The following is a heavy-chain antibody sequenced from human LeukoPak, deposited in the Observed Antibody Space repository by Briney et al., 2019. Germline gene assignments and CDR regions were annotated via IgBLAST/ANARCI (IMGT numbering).Heavy chain of an antibody. CDR1: GGSFSGYY. D-gene: IGHD3-22*01. V-gene: IGHV4-34*01. Sequence: PSETLSLTCAVYGGSFSGYYWSWIRQPPGKGLEWIGEINHSGSTNYNPSLKSRVTISVDTSKNQFSLKLSSVTAADTAVYYCARYRLPQSGYYPPVYAFDIWGQGTMVTVFS. CDR2: INHSGST. J-gene: IGHJ3*02. CDR3: ARYRLPQSGYYPPVYAFDI.